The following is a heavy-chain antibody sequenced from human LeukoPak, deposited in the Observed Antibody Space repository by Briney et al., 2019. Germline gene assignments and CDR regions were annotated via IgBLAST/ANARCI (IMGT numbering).Heavy chain of an antibody. D-gene: IGHD3-22*01. CDR1: GGTFSSYA. CDR2: ISAYNGNT. Sequence: GASVKVSCKASGGTFSSYAISWVRQAPGQGLEWMGWISAYNGNTNYAQKLQGRVTMTTDTSTSTAYMELRSLRSDDTAVYYCARDRDSIVVVPSYMDVWGKGTTVTVSS. CDR3: ARDRDSIVVVPSYMDV. V-gene: IGHV1-18*01. J-gene: IGHJ6*03.